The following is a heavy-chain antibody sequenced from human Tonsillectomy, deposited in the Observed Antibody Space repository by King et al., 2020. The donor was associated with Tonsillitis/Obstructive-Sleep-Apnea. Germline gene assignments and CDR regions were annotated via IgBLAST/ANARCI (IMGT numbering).Heavy chain of an antibody. J-gene: IGHJ4*02. CDR1: GYSFTSYW. V-gene: IGHV5-51*01. CDR3: ARRAYSSGWEYYFDY. D-gene: IGHD6-19*01. Sequence: QLVQSGAEVKKPGVSLKISCKGSGYSFTSYWIGWVRQMPGKGLEWMGIIYPGDSDTRYSPSFQGQVTISADKSISTAYLQWSSLKASDTAMYYCARRAYSSGWEYYFDYWGQGTLVTVSS. CDR2: IYPGDSDT.